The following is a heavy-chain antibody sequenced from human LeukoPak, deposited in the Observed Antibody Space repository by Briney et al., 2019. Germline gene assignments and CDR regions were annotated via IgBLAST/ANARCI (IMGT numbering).Heavy chain of an antibody. Sequence: PGGSLRLSCAASGFTFGVYAMSWVRQAPGKGLEWVSVISGSGGSTYYADSVKGRFTISRDNSKNTLYLQMNSLRAEDTAVYYCARDHGHDYWGQGTLVTVSS. D-gene: IGHD3/OR15-3a*01. CDR2: ISGSGGST. V-gene: IGHV3-23*01. CDR1: GFTFGVYA. J-gene: IGHJ4*02. CDR3: ARDHGHDY.